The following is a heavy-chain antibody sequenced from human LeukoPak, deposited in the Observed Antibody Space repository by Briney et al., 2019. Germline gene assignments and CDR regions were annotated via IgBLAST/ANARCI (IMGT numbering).Heavy chain of an antibody. V-gene: IGHV1-2*02. D-gene: IGHD3-10*01. CDR2: INPNSGGT. Sequence: GASVKVSCKASGYTFTGYYMHWVRQAPGQGLEWMGWINPNSGGTNYAQKFQGRVTMTRDTSISTAYMELSRLRSDDTAVYYCARDHLLWFGDRQSDYYYMDVWGKGTTVTVSS. CDR1: GYTFTGYY. J-gene: IGHJ6*03. CDR3: ARDHLLWFGDRQSDYYYMDV.